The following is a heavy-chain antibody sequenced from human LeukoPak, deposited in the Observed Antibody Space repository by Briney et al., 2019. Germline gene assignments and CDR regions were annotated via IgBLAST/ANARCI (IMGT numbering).Heavy chain of an antibody. D-gene: IGHD3-10*01. Sequence: PSETLSLTCIVSGGSISSYYWSWIRQPPGKGLEWIGYIYYSGSANYNPSLKSRVTISVATSKKQFSLNFISVTAADTAVYYCARGYGSGSHYPYWGQGTLVTVSS. J-gene: IGHJ4*02. CDR1: GGSISSYY. CDR3: ARGYGSGSHYPY. CDR2: IYYSGSA. V-gene: IGHV4-59*12.